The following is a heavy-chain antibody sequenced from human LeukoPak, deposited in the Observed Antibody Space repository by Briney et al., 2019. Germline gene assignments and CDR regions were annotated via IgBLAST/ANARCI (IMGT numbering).Heavy chain of an antibody. Sequence: PGGSLRLSCAASGFTFSSYGMHWVRQAPGKGLEWVAFIRYGGSNNYYADSVKGRFTISRDNSKNTLYLQMNSLRAEDTAVYSCAKDQWLVLDYWGQGTLVTVSS. D-gene: IGHD6-19*01. CDR3: AKDQWLVLDY. CDR1: GFTFSSYG. J-gene: IGHJ4*02. CDR2: IRYGGSNN. V-gene: IGHV3-30*02.